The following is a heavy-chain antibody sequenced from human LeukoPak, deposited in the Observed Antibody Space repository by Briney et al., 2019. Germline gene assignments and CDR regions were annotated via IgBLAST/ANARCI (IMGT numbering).Heavy chain of an antibody. CDR2: IRYDGSNK. CDR3: AKDGGYAYNWFDP. CDR1: GFTFSSYG. Sequence: GGSLRLSCAASGFTFSSYGMHWVRQAPGKGLEWVAFIRYDGSNKYYADSVKGRFTISRDNSKNTLYLQMNSLRAEETAVYYCAKDGGYAYNWFDPWGQATLVTVSS. D-gene: IGHD2-8*01. V-gene: IGHV3-30*02. J-gene: IGHJ5*02.